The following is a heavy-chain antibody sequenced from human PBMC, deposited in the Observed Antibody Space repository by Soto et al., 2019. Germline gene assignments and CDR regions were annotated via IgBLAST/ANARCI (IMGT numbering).Heavy chain of an antibody. CDR3: ARGSSIAGLYYGMDV. CDR2: NYYSGIT. D-gene: IGHD6-6*01. J-gene: IGHJ6*02. Sequence: WTWIRQHPGKGLEWIGYNYYSGITYYNPSLKSRVTISLDTSKNQFSLKLSSATAADTAVYYFARGSSIAGLYYGMDVWGQGTTVTVSS. V-gene: IGHV4-31*02.